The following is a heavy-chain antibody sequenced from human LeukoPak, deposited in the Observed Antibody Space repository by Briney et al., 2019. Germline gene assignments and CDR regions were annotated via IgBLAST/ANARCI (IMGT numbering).Heavy chain of an antibody. CDR3: ARVRRYDFWSGYSKRGYMDV. D-gene: IGHD3-3*01. J-gene: IGHJ6*03. V-gene: IGHV3-23*01. CDR2: ISDSGGST. Sequence: GGSLRLSCAASGFTFSSYAMSWVRQAPGKGLEWVSAISDSGGSTYYADSVKGRFTISRDNSKNTLYLQMNSLRAEDTAVYYCARVRRYDFWSGYSKRGYMDVWGKGTTVTVSS. CDR1: GFTFSSYA.